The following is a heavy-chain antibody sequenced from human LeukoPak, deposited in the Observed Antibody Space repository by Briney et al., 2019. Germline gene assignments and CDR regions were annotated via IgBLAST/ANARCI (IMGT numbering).Heavy chain of an antibody. CDR2: IYSGGST. Sequence: PGGSLRLSCAASGFTVSSNYMSWVRQAPGKGLEWVSVIYSGGSTYYADSVKGRFTISRDNSKSTLYLQMNSLRAEDTAVYYCARDNGSGKYYFDYWGQGTLVTVSS. CDR3: ARDNGSGKYYFDY. V-gene: IGHV3-66*02. CDR1: GFTVSSNY. D-gene: IGHD3-10*01. J-gene: IGHJ4*02.